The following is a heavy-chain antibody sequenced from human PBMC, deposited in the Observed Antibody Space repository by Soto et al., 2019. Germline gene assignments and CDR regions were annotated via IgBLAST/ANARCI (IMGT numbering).Heavy chain of an antibody. J-gene: IGHJ4*02. V-gene: IGHV4-34*01. D-gene: IGHD6-19*01. Sequence: QVQLQQWGAGLLKPSETLSLTCAVYGVSFSGYYWSWIRQPPGKGLEWIGEINHSGSTNYNPSLKSRVTISVDTSKNQFSLKLSSVTAADTAVYYCARGRGAVAGPGYFDYWGQGTLVTVSS. CDR2: INHSGST. CDR1: GVSFSGYY. CDR3: ARGRGAVAGPGYFDY.